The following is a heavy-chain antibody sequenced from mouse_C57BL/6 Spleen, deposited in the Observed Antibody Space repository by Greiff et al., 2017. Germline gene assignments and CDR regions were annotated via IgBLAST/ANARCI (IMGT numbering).Heavy chain of an antibody. D-gene: IGHD2-1*01. CDR3: TRNYGNYRYYFDY. CDR2: IDPETGGT. V-gene: IGHV1-15*01. J-gene: IGHJ2*01. CDR1: GYTFTDYE. Sequence: QVQLQQSGAELVRPGASVTLSCKSSGYTFTDYEMHWVKQTPVHGLEWIGAIDPETGGTAYNQKFKGKAILTADKSSSTAYMELRSLTSEDSAVYYCTRNYGNYRYYFDYWGQGTTLTVSS.